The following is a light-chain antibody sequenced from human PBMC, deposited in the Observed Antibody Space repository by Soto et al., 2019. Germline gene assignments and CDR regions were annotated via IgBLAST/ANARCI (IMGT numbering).Light chain of an antibody. Sequence: EIVMTQSPATLSVSPGERVTLSCRASKSVGSNLAWYQQRPGQPPRLLIHGASTRATGIPARFSGSGSGTEFTLIFSSLQSDDFVLYYCQQYNEWPPWTFGQGTKVDNK. J-gene: IGKJ1*01. CDR3: QQYNEWPPWT. V-gene: IGKV3-15*01. CDR2: GAS. CDR1: KSVGSN.